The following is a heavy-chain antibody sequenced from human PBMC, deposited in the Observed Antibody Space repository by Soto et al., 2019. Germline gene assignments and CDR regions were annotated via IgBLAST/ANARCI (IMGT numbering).Heavy chain of an antibody. CDR1: GGSSSSGGYC. CDR3: ARGDSSGLYGFDY. J-gene: IGHJ4*02. V-gene: IGHV4-39*07. CDR2: IYHSGST. D-gene: IGHD6-19*01. Sequence: SETQSLTCTVSGGSSSSGGYCRSSIHQHAGKVLEWIGEIYHSGSTNYNPSLKSRVTISVDKSKNQFSLKLSSVTAADTAVYYCARGDSSGLYGFDYWGQGTLVTVSS.